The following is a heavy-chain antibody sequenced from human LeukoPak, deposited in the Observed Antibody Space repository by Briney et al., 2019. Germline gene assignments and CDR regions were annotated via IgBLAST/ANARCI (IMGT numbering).Heavy chain of an antibody. D-gene: IGHD1-14*01. CDR1: GGSFSGYY. CDR3: ARIPTGQRMTAP. CDR2: IDHSGSI. V-gene: IGHV4-34*01. J-gene: IGHJ5*02. Sequence: SETLSLTCAVYGGSFSGYYWSWIRQLPGKGLERIGEIDHSGSINYNPALKSRVTISVDTSKNQFSLKLNSVTAADTAVYYCARIPTGQRMTAPWGQGTLVTVSS.